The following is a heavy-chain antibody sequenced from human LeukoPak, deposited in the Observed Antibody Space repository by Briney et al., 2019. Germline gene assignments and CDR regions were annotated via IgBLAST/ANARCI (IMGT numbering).Heavy chain of an antibody. D-gene: IGHD3-22*01. CDR3: ARVQYYYDSSGSFDP. CDR1: GYTFTGYY. J-gene: IGHJ5*02. Sequence: GASVKVSCKASGYTFTGYYMHWVRQAPGQGLEWMGCINPNSGGTNYAQKFQGRVTMTRDTSISTAYMELSRLRSDDTAVYYCARVQYYYDSSGSFDPWGQGTLVTVSS. CDR2: INPNSGGT. V-gene: IGHV1-2*02.